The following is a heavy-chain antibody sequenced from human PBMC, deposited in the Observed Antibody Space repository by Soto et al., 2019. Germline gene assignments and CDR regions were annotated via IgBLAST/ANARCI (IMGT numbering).Heavy chain of an antibody. J-gene: IGHJ4*02. Sequence: PSETLSLTCTVSGGSISSGGFYWSWNRQHPGKGLEWIGEINHSGSINYNPSLKSRVTISVDTSKNQFSLKLSSVTAADTAVYYCADRGNDYSDFDPFDNWGQGTLVTVSS. D-gene: IGHD4-17*01. CDR1: GGSISSGGFY. V-gene: IGHV4-39*07. CDR2: INHSGSI. CDR3: ADRGNDYSDFDPFDN.